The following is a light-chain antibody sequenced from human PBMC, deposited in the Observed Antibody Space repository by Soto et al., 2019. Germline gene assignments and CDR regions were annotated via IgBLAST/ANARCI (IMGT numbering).Light chain of an antibody. J-gene: IGKJ1*01. V-gene: IGKV3-15*01. CDR3: QQRSNWPGT. CDR2: GAS. Sequence: EAVMTQSPATLSVSPGGRATLSCRASQSISDTLAWYQQKPGQAPRLLIHGASTRATGFPARFSGSGSGTDFTLTISSLQSEDFAVYYCQQRSNWPGTFGQGTKVDIK. CDR1: QSISDT.